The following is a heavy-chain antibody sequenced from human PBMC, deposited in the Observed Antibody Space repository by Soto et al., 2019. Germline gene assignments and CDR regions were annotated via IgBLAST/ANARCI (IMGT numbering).Heavy chain of an antibody. CDR3: AKIVIGGSNWFDP. Sequence: SETLSLTCIVSGGSISSSSYYWGWIRQPPGKGLEWIGSINYSGNTYYSPSLQSRITMSVDTSKNHFSLKVNSVTAADTAIYYCAKIVIGGSNWFDPWGQGTLVTVSS. D-gene: IGHD3-16*02. V-gene: IGHV4-39*02. J-gene: IGHJ5*02. CDR2: INYSGNT. CDR1: GGSISSSSYY.